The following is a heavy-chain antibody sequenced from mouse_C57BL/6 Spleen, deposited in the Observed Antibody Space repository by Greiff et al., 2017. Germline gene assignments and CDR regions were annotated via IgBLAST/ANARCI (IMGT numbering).Heavy chain of an antibody. J-gene: IGHJ4*01. D-gene: IGHD2-5*01. CDR1: GYTFTSYW. V-gene: IGHV1-52*01. CDR2: IYPSDSET. Sequence: QVQLQQPGAELVRPGSSVKLSCKASGYTFTSYWMHWVKQRPIQGLEWIGNIYPSDSETHYNQKFKDKATLTVDKSSSTAYMQLRSLTSGDSAVYYCARPSYYSNYNAMDYWGQGTSVTVSS. CDR3: ARPSYYSNYNAMDY.